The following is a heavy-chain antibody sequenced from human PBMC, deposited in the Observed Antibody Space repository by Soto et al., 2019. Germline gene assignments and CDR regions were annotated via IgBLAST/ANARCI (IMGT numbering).Heavy chain of an antibody. CDR2: INPNGGST. CDR1: GYTFTSSY. J-gene: IGHJ4*02. D-gene: IGHD2-15*01. CDR3: ARDLLAANY. V-gene: IGHV1-46*01. Sequence: GASVKVSCKASGYTFTSSYVHWVRQAPGQGLEWVAIINPNGGSTSYAQEFQGRVTVTRDTSTSTVFMELSSLHSDDTAVYYCARDLLAANYWGQGTLVTVSS.